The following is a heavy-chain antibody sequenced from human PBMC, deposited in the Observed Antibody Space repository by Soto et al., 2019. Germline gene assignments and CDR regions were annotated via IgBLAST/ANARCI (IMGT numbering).Heavy chain of an antibody. CDR2: IYYSGST. V-gene: IGHV4-61*08. CDR3: ARLVGYCASTSCDDY. CDR1: DASMRSGGYY. Sequence: PSETLSLTSTVSDASMRSGGYYRTCTRQPPGKGLEWIGYIYYSGSTNYNPSLKSRVTISIDTSKNQFSLKLSSVTAADTAVYYCARLVGYCASTSCDDYWGQGTLVTVSS. J-gene: IGHJ4*02. D-gene: IGHD2-2*01.